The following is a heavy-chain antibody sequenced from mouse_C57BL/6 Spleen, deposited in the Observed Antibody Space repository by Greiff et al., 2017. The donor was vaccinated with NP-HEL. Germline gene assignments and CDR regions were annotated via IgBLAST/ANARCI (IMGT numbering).Heavy chain of an antibody. V-gene: IGHV14-3*01. D-gene: IGHD1-1*01. CDR2: IDPANGNT. CDR1: GFNIKNTY. J-gene: IGHJ4*01. Sequence: EVQLQQSVAELVRPGASVKLSCTASGFNIKNTYMHWVKQRPEQGLEWIGRIDPANGNTKYAPKFQGKATITADTSSNTASLQLSSLTSEDTAIYYCARGGITTVVAGGYAMDYWGQGTSVTVSS. CDR3: ARGGITTVVAGGYAMDY.